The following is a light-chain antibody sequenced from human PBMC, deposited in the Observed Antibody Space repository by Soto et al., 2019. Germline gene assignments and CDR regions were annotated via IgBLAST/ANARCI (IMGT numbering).Light chain of an antibody. CDR3: LLSYSGARVV. Sequence: AVVTQEPSLTVSPGGPVTLTCGSSTGAVTSGHYPYWFQQKPGQAPRTLIYDTSNKHSWTPARFSGSLLGGKAALTLSGAQPEDEAEYYCLLSYSGARVVFGGGTKLTVL. CDR2: DTS. CDR1: TGAVTSGHY. J-gene: IGLJ2*01. V-gene: IGLV7-46*01.